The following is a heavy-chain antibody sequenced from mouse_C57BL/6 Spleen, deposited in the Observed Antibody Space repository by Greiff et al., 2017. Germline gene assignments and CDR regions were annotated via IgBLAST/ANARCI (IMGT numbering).Heavy chain of an antibody. D-gene: IGHD2-4*01. J-gene: IGHJ2*01. Sequence: QVQLKQPGAELVKPGASVKLSCKASGYTFTSYWMHWVKQRPGQGLEWIGMIHPNSGSTNYNEKFKSKATLTVDKSSSTAYMQLSSLTSEDSAVYSCASSSMITGYYFDYWGQGTTLTVSS. V-gene: IGHV1-64*01. CDR1: GYTFTSYW. CDR3: ASSSMITGYYFDY. CDR2: IHPNSGST.